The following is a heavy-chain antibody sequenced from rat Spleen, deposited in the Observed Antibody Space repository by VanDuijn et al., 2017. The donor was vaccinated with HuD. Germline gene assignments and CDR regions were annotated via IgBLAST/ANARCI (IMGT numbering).Heavy chain of an antibody. CDR3: ARHDTTVPDY. CDR1: GFTFSDYA. CDR2: IFYDGSST. D-gene: IGHD1-6*01. Sequence: EVQLVESGGGLVQPGRSLKLSCAASGFTFSDYAMAWVRQAPKKGLEWVATIFYDGSSTYYRDSVKGRFTISRDNAKSTLYLQMDSLRSEDTATYYCARHDTTVPDYWGQGVMVTVSS. V-gene: IGHV5-17*01. J-gene: IGHJ2*01.